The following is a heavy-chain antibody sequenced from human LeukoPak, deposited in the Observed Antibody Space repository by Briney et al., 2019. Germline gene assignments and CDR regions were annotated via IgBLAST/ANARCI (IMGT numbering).Heavy chain of an antibody. D-gene: IGHD3-10*01. V-gene: IGHV4-59*01. CDR3: ARVGSGSYYNYYYYMDV. Sequence: PSETLSLTCTVSGGSISSYYWSWIRQPPGKGLEWIGYIYYSGSTNYNPSLKSRVTISVDTSKNQFSLKLSSVTAADTAVYYCARVGSGSYYNYYYYMDVWGKGTTVTISS. CDR2: IYYSGST. J-gene: IGHJ6*03. CDR1: GGSISSYY.